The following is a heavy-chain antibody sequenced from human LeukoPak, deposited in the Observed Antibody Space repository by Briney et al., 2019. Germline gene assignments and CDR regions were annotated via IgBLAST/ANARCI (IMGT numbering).Heavy chain of an antibody. D-gene: IGHD3-3*01. J-gene: IGHJ6*03. V-gene: IGHV3-48*01. Sequence: GGSLRLSCAASGFTFSSYSMNWVRQAPGKGLEWVSYISSSSSTIYYADSVKGRFTISRDNAKNSLYLQMNSLRAEDTAVYYCARVGDYDFWSGYYHTTHFYVLSPVYGFSPRYYMDVWGKGTTVTVSS. CDR1: GFTFSSYS. CDR3: ARVGDYDFWSGYYHTTHFYVLSPVYGFSPRYYMDV. CDR2: ISSSSSTI.